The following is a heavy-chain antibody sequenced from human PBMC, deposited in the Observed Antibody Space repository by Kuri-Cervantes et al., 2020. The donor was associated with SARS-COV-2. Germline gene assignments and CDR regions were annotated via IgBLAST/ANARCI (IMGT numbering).Heavy chain of an antibody. Sequence: ASVKVSCKASGYTFTSYAMHWVRQAPGQGLEWMGWISAYNGNTNYAQKLQGRVTMTTDTSTSTAYTELRSLRSDDTAVYYCARDSDYDILTGYIDYWGQGTLVTVSS. V-gene: IGHV1-18*01. CDR2: ISAYNGNT. D-gene: IGHD3-9*01. CDR3: ARDSDYDILTGYIDY. CDR1: GYTFTSYA. J-gene: IGHJ4*02.